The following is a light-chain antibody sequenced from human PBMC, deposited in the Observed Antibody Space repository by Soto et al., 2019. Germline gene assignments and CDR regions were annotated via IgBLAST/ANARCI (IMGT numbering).Light chain of an antibody. CDR2: EVT. V-gene: IGLV2-14*01. CDR3: SSHTSGSTRV. Sequence: HSALTQPASVSGSPGQSIAISCTGTSSYVGGYDYVSWYQQHPDKAPKLMIYEVTKRPSGVSNRFSGSKSGNTASLTISGLQPEDEADYYCSSHTSGSTRVFGRGNKVTVL. CDR1: SSYVGGYDY. J-gene: IGLJ1*01.